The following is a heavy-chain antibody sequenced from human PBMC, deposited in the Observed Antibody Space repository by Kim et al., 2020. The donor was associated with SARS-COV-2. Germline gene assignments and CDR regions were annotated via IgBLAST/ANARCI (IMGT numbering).Heavy chain of an antibody. Sequence: GGSLRLSCAASGFTFSSYSMNWVRQAPGKGLEWVASISSSSSYIYYADSVKGRVTISRDNAKNSRYLQMNSLRAEDTAVYYCARDWRQTLANDCSSTSCSVSDAFDTWGQRTMVTVSS. CDR1: GFTFSSYS. V-gene: IGHV3-21*01. CDR3: ARDWRQTLANDCSSTSCSVSDAFDT. J-gene: IGHJ3*02. D-gene: IGHD2-2*01. CDR2: ISSSSSYI.